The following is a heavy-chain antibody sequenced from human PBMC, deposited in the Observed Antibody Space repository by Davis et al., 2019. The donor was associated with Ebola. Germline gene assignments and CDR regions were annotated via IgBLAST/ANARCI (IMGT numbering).Heavy chain of an antibody. CDR1: GFTFSSYG. V-gene: IGHV3-30*02. J-gene: IGHJ3*02. CDR2: IRYDGSNK. D-gene: IGHD2-8*01. CDR3: AKDEASMGDAFDI. Sequence: PGGSLRLSCAASGFTFSSYGMHWVRQAPGKGLEWVAFIRYDGSNKYYADSVKGRFTISRDNFKNTLYLQMNSLRAEDTAVYYCAKDEASMGDAFDIWGQGTMVTVSS.